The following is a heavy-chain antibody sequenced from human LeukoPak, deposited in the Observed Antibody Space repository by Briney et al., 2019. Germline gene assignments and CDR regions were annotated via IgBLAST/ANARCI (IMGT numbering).Heavy chain of an antibody. CDR2: IYTSGST. CDR3: ARDLYYDSSGYYYGDDAFDI. CDR1: GGSISSYY. J-gene: IGHJ3*02. Sequence: PSETLSLTCTVSGGSISSYYWSWIRQPAGKVLEWIGRIYTSGSTNYNPSLKSRVTMSVDTSKNQFSLKLSSVTAADTAVYYCARDLYYDSSGYYYGDDAFDIWGQGTMVTVSS. D-gene: IGHD3-22*01. V-gene: IGHV4-4*07.